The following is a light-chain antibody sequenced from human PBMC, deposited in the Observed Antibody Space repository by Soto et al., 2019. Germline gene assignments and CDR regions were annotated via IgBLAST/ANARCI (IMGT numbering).Light chain of an antibody. V-gene: IGKV3-20*01. J-gene: IGKJ3*01. Sequence: EIVLTQSPGTLSLSPGERGTLSCRASQSITSNYLAWYQQKPGQAPRLLIYGASSTATGIPDRFSGSGSGTDFTLTISRLEPEDFAVYYCQQYGSAWTFGPGTKVDIK. CDR3: QQYGSAWT. CDR1: QSITSNY. CDR2: GAS.